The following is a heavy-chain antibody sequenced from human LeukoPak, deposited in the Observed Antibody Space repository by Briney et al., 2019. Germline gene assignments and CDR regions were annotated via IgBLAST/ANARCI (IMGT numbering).Heavy chain of an antibody. CDR2: ISWNSGII. V-gene: IGHV3-9*01. CDR3: AKAPPYYSDSSGYFQH. Sequence: GWSLRLSCAASGFTFDDSAMHWGRQVPGKGLEWVSGISWNSGIIDYADSVKGRFTISRDNAKNSLYLQMNNLRPDDTAFYYCAKAPPYYSDSSGYFQHWGQGTLVTVSS. J-gene: IGHJ1*01. D-gene: IGHD3-22*01. CDR1: GFTFDDSA.